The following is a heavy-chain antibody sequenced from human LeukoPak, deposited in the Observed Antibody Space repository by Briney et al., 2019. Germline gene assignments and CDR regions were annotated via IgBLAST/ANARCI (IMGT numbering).Heavy chain of an antibody. CDR2: INHSGST. CDR3: ARADKVHFDY. Sequence: PSETLSLTCAVYGGSFSGYYWSWIRQPPGKGLEWIGEINHSGSTNYNPSLKSRVTISVDTSKNQLSLKLSSVTAADTAVYYCARADKVHFDYWGQGTLVTVSS. D-gene: IGHD2-15*01. V-gene: IGHV4-34*01. J-gene: IGHJ4*02. CDR1: GGSFSGYY.